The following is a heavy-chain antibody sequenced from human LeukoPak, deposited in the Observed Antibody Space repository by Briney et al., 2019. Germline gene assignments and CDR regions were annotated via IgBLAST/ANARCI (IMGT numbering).Heavy chain of an antibody. CDR1: GFTFTNAW. V-gene: IGHV3-15*01. D-gene: IGHD6-13*01. CDR2: IKSKTDGGTT. CDR3: TTGYAAAATDLPPIYYYYYYMDV. Sequence: GGSLRLSCAASGFTFTNAWMSWVRQAPGKGLEWVGRIKSKTDGGTTDYAAPVKGRFTISRDDSKNTLYLQMNSLKTEDTAVYYCTTGYAAAATDLPPIYYYYYYMDVWGKGTTVTVSS. J-gene: IGHJ6*03.